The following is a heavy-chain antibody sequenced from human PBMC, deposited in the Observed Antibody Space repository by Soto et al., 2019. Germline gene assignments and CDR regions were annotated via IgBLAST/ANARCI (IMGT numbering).Heavy chain of an antibody. V-gene: IGHV3-66*01. CDR2: IYSGGST. J-gene: IGHJ4*02. CDR3: AARNAWLGELLGDY. Sequence: EVQLVESGGGLVQPGGSLRLSCAASGFTVSSYYVTWVRQAPEKGLECVSIIYSGGSTYYADSVKGRFTISRDNSRNTVYLQMNSLRAEDTAVYYCAARNAWLGELLGDYWGQGTLVTVSS. D-gene: IGHD3-10*01. CDR1: GFTVSSYY.